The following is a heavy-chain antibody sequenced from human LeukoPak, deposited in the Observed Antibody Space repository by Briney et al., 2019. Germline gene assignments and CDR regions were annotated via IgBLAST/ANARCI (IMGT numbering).Heavy chain of an antibody. CDR3: ARGHKVGAKSYYYYYYMDV. J-gene: IGHJ6*03. D-gene: IGHD1-26*01. Sequence: SETLSLTCAVYGGSFSGYYWSWIRQPPGKGLEWIGEINHSGSTNYNPSLKSRVTISVDTSKNQFSLKLSSVTAADTAVYYCARGHKVGAKSYYYYYYMDVWGQGTTVTVSS. CDR2: INHSGST. CDR1: GGSFSGYY. V-gene: IGHV4-34*01.